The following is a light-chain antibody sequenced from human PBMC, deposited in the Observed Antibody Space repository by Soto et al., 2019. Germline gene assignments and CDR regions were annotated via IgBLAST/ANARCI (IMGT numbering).Light chain of an antibody. V-gene: IGKV3-20*01. CDR2: GAS. CDR1: QSVSSN. Sequence: EIVLTQSPATLSLSPGERAPLSRRASQSVSSNLAWYQQKPGQAPRLLIYGASNRATGIPDRFSGSGSGTDFTLTISRLEPEDFAVYYCQQYGSSGTFGQGTKVDIK. J-gene: IGKJ1*01. CDR3: QQYGSSGT.